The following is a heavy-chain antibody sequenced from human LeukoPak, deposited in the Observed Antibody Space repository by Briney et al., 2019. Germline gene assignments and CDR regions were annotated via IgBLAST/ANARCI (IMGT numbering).Heavy chain of an antibody. Sequence: ASVKVSCKASGGTFSSYAISWVRQAPGQGLEWMGGIIPIFGTANYAQKFQGRVTITADESTSTAYMELSSLRSEDTAVYYCARVITGNYYYYYMDVWGKGTTVTISS. V-gene: IGHV1-69*13. J-gene: IGHJ6*03. CDR3: ARVITGNYYYYYMDV. D-gene: IGHD3-10*01. CDR2: IIPIFGTA. CDR1: GGTFSSYA.